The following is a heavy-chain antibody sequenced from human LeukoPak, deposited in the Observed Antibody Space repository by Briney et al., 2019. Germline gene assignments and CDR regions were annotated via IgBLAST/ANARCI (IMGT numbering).Heavy chain of an antibody. CDR2: IKQDGSEK. J-gene: IGHJ4*02. D-gene: IGHD3-10*01. Sequence: PGRSLRLSCAASGFTFSSYWMSWVRQAPGKGLEWVANIKQDGSEKYYVDSVKGRFTISRDNAKNSLYLQMHSLRAEDTAVYYCARVALYGSGSYYNDYWGQGTLVTVSS. CDR1: GFTFSSYW. CDR3: ARVALYGSGSYYNDY. V-gene: IGHV3-7*01.